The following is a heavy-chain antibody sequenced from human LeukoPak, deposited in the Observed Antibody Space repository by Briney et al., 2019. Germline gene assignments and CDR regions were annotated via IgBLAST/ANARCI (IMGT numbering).Heavy chain of an antibody. CDR3: AASPILTGYYSLNYFDY. CDR2: IYYSGST. Sequence: SETLSLTCTVSGGSISSYYWSWIRQPPGKGLEWIGYIYYSGSTNYNPSLKSRVTISVDTSKNQFSLKLSSVTAADTAVYYCAASPILTGYYSLNYFDYWGQGTPVTVSS. J-gene: IGHJ4*02. CDR1: GGSISSYY. D-gene: IGHD3-9*01. V-gene: IGHV4-59*01.